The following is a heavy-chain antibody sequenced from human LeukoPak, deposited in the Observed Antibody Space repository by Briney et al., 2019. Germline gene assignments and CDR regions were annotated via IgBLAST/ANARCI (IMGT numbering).Heavy chain of an antibody. J-gene: IGHJ4*02. CDR1: GGSISGYY. V-gene: IGHV4-59*01. CDR3: ARDKVPGDD. D-gene: IGHD3-10*01. Sequence: SETLSLTCTVSGGSISGYYWNWIRQPPGKGPEWIGYIYYSGSADYNPALKSRVTISVDTSKNQFSLKLTSVTAADTAVYYCARDKVPGDDWGQGTLVTVSS. CDR2: IYYSGSA.